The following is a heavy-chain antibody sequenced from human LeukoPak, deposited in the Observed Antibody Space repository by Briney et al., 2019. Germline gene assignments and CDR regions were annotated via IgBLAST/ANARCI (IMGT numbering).Heavy chain of an antibody. CDR3: ARCRSAAGTLWDY. CDR1: GFTVSSNY. Sequence: GGSLRLSCAASGFTVSSNYMSWVRQAPGKGLEWVSVIYSGGSTYYADSVKGRFTISRDNSKNTLYLQMNSLRAEDTAVYYCARCRSAAGTLWDYWGQGTLVTVSS. CDR2: IYSGGST. V-gene: IGHV3-66*01. D-gene: IGHD6-13*01. J-gene: IGHJ4*02.